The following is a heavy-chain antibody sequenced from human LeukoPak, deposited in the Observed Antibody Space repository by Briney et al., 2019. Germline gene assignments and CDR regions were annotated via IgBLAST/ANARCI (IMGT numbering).Heavy chain of an antibody. CDR2: IYYSGST. Sequence: PSETLSLTCTVSGGSISSYSWNWIRQPPGKGLEWIGYIYYSGSTNYNPSLKSRVTISVDTSKNQFSLKLSSVTAADTAVYYCARSYGSGILPWFDPWGQGTLVTVSS. CDR1: GGSISSYS. V-gene: IGHV4-59*01. D-gene: IGHD3-10*01. CDR3: ARSYGSGILPWFDP. J-gene: IGHJ5*02.